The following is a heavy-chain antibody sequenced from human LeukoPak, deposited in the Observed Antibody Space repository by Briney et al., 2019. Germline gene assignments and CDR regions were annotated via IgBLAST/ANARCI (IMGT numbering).Heavy chain of an antibody. CDR3: ARLVYYDSNGYFQYYFDY. CDR2: LYAGGST. Sequence: SGGSLRLSCAASGFTVSSNYMNWVRQAPGKWLEWVSILYAGGSTYYADSVKGRFTISRDNSKNTLYLQMNDLRAEDTAVYYCARLVYYDSNGYFQYYFDYWGQGTLLTVSS. D-gene: IGHD3-22*01. V-gene: IGHV3-53*01. CDR1: GFTVSSNY. J-gene: IGHJ4*02.